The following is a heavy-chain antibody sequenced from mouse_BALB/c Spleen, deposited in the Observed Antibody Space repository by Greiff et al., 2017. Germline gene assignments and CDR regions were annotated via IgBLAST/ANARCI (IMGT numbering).Heavy chain of an antibody. J-gene: IGHJ2*01. CDR3: ARGGRLPLFDY. D-gene: IGHD1-2*01. V-gene: IGHV5-17*02. CDR1: GFTFSSFG. Sequence: EVKVEESGGGLVQPGGSRKLSCAASGFTFSSFGMHWVRQAPEKGLEWVAYISSGSSTIYYADTVKGRFTISRDNPKNTLFLQMTSLRSEDTAMYYCARGGRLPLFDYWGQGTTLTVSS. CDR2: ISSGSSTI.